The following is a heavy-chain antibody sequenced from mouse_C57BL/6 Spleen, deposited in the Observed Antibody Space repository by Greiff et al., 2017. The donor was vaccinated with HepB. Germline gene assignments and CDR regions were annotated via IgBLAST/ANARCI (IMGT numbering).Heavy chain of an antibody. CDR2: IDPETGGT. V-gene: IGHV1-15*01. CDR3: TRSVYDGYYGDY. CDR1: GYTFTDYE. J-gene: IGHJ2*01. D-gene: IGHD2-3*01. Sequence: QVQLQQSGAELVRPGASVTLSCKASGYTFTDYEMHWVKQTPVHGLEWIGSIDPETGGTAYNQKFKGKAILTADKSSSTAYMERRSLTSEDSAVYYCTRSVYDGYYGDYWGQGTTLTVSS.